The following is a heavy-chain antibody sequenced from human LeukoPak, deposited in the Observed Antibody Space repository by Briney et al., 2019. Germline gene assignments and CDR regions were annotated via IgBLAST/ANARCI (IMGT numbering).Heavy chain of an antibody. Sequence: SETLSLTCIVSGGSISSGDFYWSWIRQPPGKGLEWIGYIYYTGNTYCNPSLKSRVTISVDTSKNQFSLKLSSVTAADTAVYYCAIMKVGGSYYHRNFDYWGQGTLVTVSS. CDR2: IYYTGNT. J-gene: IGHJ4*02. CDR3: AIMKVGGSYYHRNFDY. V-gene: IGHV4-30-4*01. D-gene: IGHD3-10*01. CDR1: GGSISSGDFY.